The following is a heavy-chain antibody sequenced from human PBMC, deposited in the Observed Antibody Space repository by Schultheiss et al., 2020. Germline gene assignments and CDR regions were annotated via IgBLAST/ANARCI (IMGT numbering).Heavy chain of an antibody. V-gene: IGHV4-34*01. J-gene: IGHJ6*02. CDR2: INHSGST. Sequence: SATLSLTCAVYGGSFSGYYWSWIRQPPGKGLEWIGEINHSGSTNYNPSLKSRVTISVDTSKNQFSLKLSSVTAADTAVYYCARTTWYYYYGMDVWGQGTTVTGSS. D-gene: IGHD4-11*01. CDR3: ARTTWYYYYGMDV. CDR1: GGSFSGYY.